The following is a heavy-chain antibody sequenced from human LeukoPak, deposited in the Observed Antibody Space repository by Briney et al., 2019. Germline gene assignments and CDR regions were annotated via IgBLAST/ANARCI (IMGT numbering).Heavy chain of an antibody. Sequence: SETLSLTCTVSGGSISSYYWSWIRQPPGKGLEWIGYIYYSGSTNYNPSLKSRVTISVDTSKNQFSPKLSSVTAADTAVYYCARGGSSSDWFDPWGQGTLVTVSS. CDR3: ARGGSSSDWFDP. CDR1: GGSISSYY. D-gene: IGHD6-6*01. CDR2: IYYSGST. V-gene: IGHV4-59*01. J-gene: IGHJ5*02.